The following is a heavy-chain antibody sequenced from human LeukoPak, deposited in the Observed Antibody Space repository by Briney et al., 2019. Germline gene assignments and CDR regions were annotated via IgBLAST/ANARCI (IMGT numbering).Heavy chain of an antibody. J-gene: IGHJ4*02. CDR2: ISAYNGNT. D-gene: IGHD3-16*02. CDR1: GYTFTSYG. Sequence: GASVKVSCEASGYTFTSYGISWVRQAPGQGLEWMGWISAYNGNTNYAQKLQGRVTMTTDTSTRTAYMELRSLRSDDTAVYYCARGDYVWGSYRPYYFDYWGQGTLVTVSS. CDR3: ARGDYVWGSYRPYYFDY. V-gene: IGHV1-18*01.